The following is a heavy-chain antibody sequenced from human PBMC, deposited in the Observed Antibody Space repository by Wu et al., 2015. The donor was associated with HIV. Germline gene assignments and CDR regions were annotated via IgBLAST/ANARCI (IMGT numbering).Heavy chain of an antibody. D-gene: IGHD6-13*01. CDR3: SRSARRIAASGAFDF. V-gene: IGHV1-18*04. J-gene: IGHJ4*02. CDR2: ISAYNGHT. Sequence: HVQLVQSGTEVKKPGSSVKISCKAYGGNPGGTFSSHPISWVRQAPGQGLEWMGWISAYNGHTNYAQRFQDRVNMTTDTSTSTAYMELWNLRSDDTAVYYCSRSARRIAASGAFDFWGQGALVTVSS. CDR1: GGTFSSHP.